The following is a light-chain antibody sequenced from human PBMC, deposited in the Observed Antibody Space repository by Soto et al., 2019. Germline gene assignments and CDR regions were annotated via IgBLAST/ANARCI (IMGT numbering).Light chain of an antibody. J-gene: IGKJ2*01. CDR3: QQSYSTPYT. CDR2: AAS. V-gene: IGKV1-39*01. CDR1: QSIKNY. Sequence: DVQMTQSPSSLSASEGDRVTITCRASQSIKNYLNWYQQKPGQAPKLLIYAASSLQSGVPSRFTGSGSGTDFTLSISDLQPGDFATYSCQQSYSTPYTFGQGTKLEIK.